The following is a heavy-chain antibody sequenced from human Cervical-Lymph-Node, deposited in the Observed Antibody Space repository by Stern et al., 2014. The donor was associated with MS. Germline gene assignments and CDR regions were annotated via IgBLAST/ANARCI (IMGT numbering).Heavy chain of an antibody. Sequence: VQLVESGAEVKKTGASVKVSCKASGYSFTGYYMHWVRQAPGQGLEWMGWINPGDGISRCAPKFQGRGTMTADPSITTAYMELNTLKSDDTAVYYCTNSSTVITAPVGWFDPWGQGTLVAVS. J-gene: IGHJ5*02. CDR3: TNSSTVITAPVGWFDP. CDR1: GYSFTGYY. D-gene: IGHD1-14*01. V-gene: IGHV1-2*02. CDR2: INPGDGIS.